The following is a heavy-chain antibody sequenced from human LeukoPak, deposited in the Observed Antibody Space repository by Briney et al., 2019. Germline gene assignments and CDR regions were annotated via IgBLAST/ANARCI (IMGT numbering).Heavy chain of an antibody. Sequence: GGSLRLSCAASGFTFSSYSMNWVRQAPGKGLEWVSYISSSSSTIYYADSVKGRFTISRDSAKNSLYLQMNSLRAEDTAVYYCARGWAEQGYMDVWGKGTTVTVSS. D-gene: IGHD5-24*01. J-gene: IGHJ6*03. CDR2: ISSSSSTI. CDR1: GFTFSSYS. CDR3: ARGWAEQGYMDV. V-gene: IGHV3-48*04.